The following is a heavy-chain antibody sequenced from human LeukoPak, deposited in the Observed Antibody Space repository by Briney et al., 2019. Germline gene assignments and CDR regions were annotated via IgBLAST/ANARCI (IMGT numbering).Heavy chain of an antibody. Sequence: ASVKVSCKASGYTFTVYYIHWVRQAPGHGLEWMGWISPDNGDTHYAQKFQGRVTMTRDTSISTVYMELSRLRNDDTAVYYCSRRMAVAATFDYWGQGTLVTVSS. V-gene: IGHV1-2*02. CDR2: ISPDNGDT. CDR3: SRRMAVAATFDY. D-gene: IGHD6-19*01. J-gene: IGHJ4*02. CDR1: GYTFTVYY.